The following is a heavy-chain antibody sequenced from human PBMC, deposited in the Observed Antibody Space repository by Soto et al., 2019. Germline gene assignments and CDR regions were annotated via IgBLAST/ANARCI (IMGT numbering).Heavy chain of an antibody. CDR1: GFTFSSYA. Sequence: QVQLVESGGGVVQPGRSLRLSCAASGFTFSSYAMHWVRQAPGKGLEWVAVISYDGSNKYYADSVKGRFTISRDNSKNTLYLQMNSLRAEDTAVYYCARDPPRPPVLRFLEWLFPGGWGQGTLVTVSS. J-gene: IGHJ4*02. D-gene: IGHD3-3*01. V-gene: IGHV3-30-3*01. CDR2: ISYDGSNK. CDR3: ARDPPRPPVLRFLEWLFPGG.